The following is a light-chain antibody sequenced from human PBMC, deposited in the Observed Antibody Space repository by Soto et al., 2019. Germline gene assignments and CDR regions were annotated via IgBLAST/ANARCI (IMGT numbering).Light chain of an antibody. Sequence: NFMLTQPHSVSESPGQTVTISCTRSSGSIASNYEQWYHQRPGSSPTTVIYEDNHRPSGVPHRFSGSIDTSSNSSSLTISVLKTDDEADYHCQSYDSSNYVVFGGGTKLTVL. CDR1: SGSIASNY. CDR2: EDN. V-gene: IGLV6-57*01. CDR3: QSYDSSNYVV. J-gene: IGLJ2*01.